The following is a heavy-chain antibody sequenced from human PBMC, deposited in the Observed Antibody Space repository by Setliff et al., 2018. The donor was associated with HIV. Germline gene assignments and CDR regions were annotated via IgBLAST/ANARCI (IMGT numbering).Heavy chain of an antibody. CDR1: GYSFTTYS. J-gene: IGHJ4*02. V-gene: IGHV7-4-1*02. D-gene: IGHD3-22*01. Sequence: ASVKVSCKASGYSFTTYSTNWLRQAPGQGPEWMGWIHTSTGKPTYVRDFTGRFVFSLDTSVNTAFLQISDLKTEDTAVYYCARNSPFPPSSGAHFDFWGPGTLVTVS. CDR3: ARNSPFPPSSGAHFDF. CDR2: IHTSTGKP.